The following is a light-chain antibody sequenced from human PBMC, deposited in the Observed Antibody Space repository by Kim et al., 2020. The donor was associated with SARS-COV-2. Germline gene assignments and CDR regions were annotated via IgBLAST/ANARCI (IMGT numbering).Light chain of an antibody. V-gene: IGKV1-12*01. CDR1: QRISSW. J-gene: IGKJ2*01. CDR3: QQANSFPYT. Sequence: SASVGDRVTITCRASQRISSWLAWYQQKPGKAPNLLIFAASSSQSGVPSRFSGSGSGTDFSLTISSLQPEDSATYYCQQANSFPYTFGQGTKLEI. CDR2: AAS.